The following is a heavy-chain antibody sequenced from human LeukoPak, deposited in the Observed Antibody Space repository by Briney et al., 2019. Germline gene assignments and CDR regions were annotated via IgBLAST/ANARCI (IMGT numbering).Heavy chain of an antibody. CDR1: GFTFDDYG. D-gene: IGHD6-6*01. CDR2: LNWNGGRT. V-gene: IGHV3-20*04. J-gene: IGHJ4*02. CDR3: AREISISIAARGGFDY. Sequence: GGSLRLSCAASGFTFDDYGMSWVRQAPGKGLEWVSNLNWNGGRTGYADSVKGRFTISRDNAKNSLYLQMNSLRAEDTALYYCAREISISIAARGGFDYWGQGTLVTVSS.